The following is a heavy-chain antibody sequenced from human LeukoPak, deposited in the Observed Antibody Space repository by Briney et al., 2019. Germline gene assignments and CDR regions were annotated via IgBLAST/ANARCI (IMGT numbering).Heavy chain of an antibody. CDR3: ARDHGYCSGGSCYYFDY. D-gene: IGHD2-15*01. J-gene: IGHJ4*02. Sequence: GGSLRLSCAASGLTFSSYGMHWVRQAPGKGLEWVAVIWYDGSNKYYADSVKGRFTISRDNSKNTLYLQMNSLRAEDTAVYYCARDHGYCSGGSCYYFDYWGQGTLVTVSS. CDR1: GLTFSSYG. V-gene: IGHV3-33*01. CDR2: IWYDGSNK.